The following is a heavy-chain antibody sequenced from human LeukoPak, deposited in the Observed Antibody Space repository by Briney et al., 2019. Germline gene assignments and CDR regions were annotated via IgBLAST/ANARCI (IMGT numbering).Heavy chain of an antibody. CDR1: GFTFSSYA. CDR3: AKGARRGYYYYYYMDV. Sequence: GGSLRLSCAASGFTFSSYAMSWVRQAPGKGLEWVSAISGSGGSTYYADPVKGRFTISRDNSKNTLYLQMNSLRAEDTAVYYCAKGARRGYYYYYYMDVWGKGTTVTVSS. CDR2: ISGSGGST. D-gene: IGHD3-10*01. J-gene: IGHJ6*03. V-gene: IGHV3-23*01.